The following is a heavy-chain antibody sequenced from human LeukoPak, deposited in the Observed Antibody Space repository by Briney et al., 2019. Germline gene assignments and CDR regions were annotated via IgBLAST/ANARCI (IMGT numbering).Heavy chain of an antibody. V-gene: IGHV4-39*07. D-gene: IGHD5-18*01. CDR3: ARLRGYSYGLVPNYFDY. CDR1: GDSISYHNYY. Sequence: SETLSLTCAVSGDSISYHNYYWDWIRQPPGKGLEWIGTVYYTGNTYYNPSLKSRVAISVDTSKNQFSLKLSSVTAADTAVYYCARLRGYSYGLVPNYFDYWGQGTLVTVSS. CDR2: VYYTGNT. J-gene: IGHJ4*02.